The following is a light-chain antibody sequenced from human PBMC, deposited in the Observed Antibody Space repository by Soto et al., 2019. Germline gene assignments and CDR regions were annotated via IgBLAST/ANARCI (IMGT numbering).Light chain of an antibody. J-gene: IGKJ1*01. CDR2: LTS. CDR3: HQRQSWPRT. Sequence: EFVLTQSPGTLSLSPGERSTLSCMASQTVRNNYLAWYQQKPGQAPRFLIYLTSNRATGITARFSGSGSGTDFTLTISSLEPEDSAVYYCHQRQSWPRTFGQGTKVDIK. CDR1: QTVRNNY. V-gene: IGKV3-11*01.